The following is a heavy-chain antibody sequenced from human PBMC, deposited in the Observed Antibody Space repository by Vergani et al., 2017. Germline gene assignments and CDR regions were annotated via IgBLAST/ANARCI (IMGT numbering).Heavy chain of an antibody. CDR3: AGEGGDIVVVPAASFDY. Sequence: QVQLVQSGAEVKKPGASVKVSCKASGYTFTGYYMHWVRQAPGQGLEWMGWINPNSGGTNYAQKFQGRVTMTRDTSISTAYMELSRLRSDDTAVDYCAGEGGDIVVVPAASFDYWGQGTLVTVSS. V-gene: IGHV1-2*02. CDR2: INPNSGGT. D-gene: IGHD2-2*01. CDR1: GYTFTGYY. J-gene: IGHJ4*02.